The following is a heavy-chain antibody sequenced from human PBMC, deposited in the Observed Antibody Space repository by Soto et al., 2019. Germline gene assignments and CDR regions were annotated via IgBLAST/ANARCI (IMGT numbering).Heavy chain of an antibody. CDR2: MNANSGNT. CDR3: ATVLRFLEWHP. CDR1: GYAFTSYD. V-gene: IGHV1-8*01. D-gene: IGHD3-3*01. Sequence: ASVKVSCKASGYAFTSYDINWVRQATGQGLEWMGWMNANSGNTGYAQKFQGRVTMTRNTSISTAYMELSSLRSEDSAVYYSATVLRFLEWHPWGQGTLVNISS. J-gene: IGHJ5*02.